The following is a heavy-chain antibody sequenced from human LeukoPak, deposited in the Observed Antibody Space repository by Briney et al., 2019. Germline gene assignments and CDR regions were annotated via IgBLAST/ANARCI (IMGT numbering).Heavy chain of an antibody. J-gene: IGHJ6*02. CDR1: GFTFSSYA. Sequence: PGRSLRLSCAASGFTFSSYAMHWVRQAPGKGLEWVSSISSSSSYIYYADSVKGRFTISRDNAKNSLYLQMNSLRAEDTAVYYCARIPTRPLYYYYGMDVWGQGTTVTVSS. V-gene: IGHV3-21*01. CDR2: ISSSSSYI. CDR3: ARIPTRPLYYYYGMDV.